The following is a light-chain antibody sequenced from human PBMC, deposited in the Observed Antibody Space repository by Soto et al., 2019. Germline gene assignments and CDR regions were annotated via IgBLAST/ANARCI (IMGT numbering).Light chain of an antibody. CDR1: SSNIGAGYD. J-gene: IGLJ1*01. CDR3: QSYDSSLSGRV. Sequence: QSVLTQPPSVSGAPGQRVTISCTGSSSNIGAGYDVHWYQQLPGTAPKLLISGNNNRPSGVPDRFSGSKSGTSASLAITGLQAEDEADYYRQSYDSSLSGRVFGTGTKVTVL. CDR2: GNN. V-gene: IGLV1-40*01.